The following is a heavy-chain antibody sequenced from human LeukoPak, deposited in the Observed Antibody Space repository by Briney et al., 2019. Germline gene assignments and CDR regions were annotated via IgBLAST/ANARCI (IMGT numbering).Heavy chain of an antibody. Sequence: GGSLRLSCAASGFTFNTYALNWLRQAPGKGLEWLSYISRDSGMIYYADSVKGRFTISRDNVRNSLYLQMSSLRADDSAVYYCARVVNEKINSGYYSDYWGQGTLVTVSS. CDR1: GFTFNTYA. CDR2: ISRDSGMI. D-gene: IGHD3-22*01. J-gene: IGHJ4*02. CDR3: ARVVNEKINSGYYSDY. V-gene: IGHV3-48*04.